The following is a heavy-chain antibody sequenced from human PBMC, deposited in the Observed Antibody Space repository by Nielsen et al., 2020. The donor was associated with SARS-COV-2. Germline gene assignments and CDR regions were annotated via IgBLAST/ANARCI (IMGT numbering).Heavy chain of an antibody. Sequence: SVKVSCKASGGTFSSYAISWVRQAPGQGLEWMGRIIPILGIANYAQKFQGRVTMTRDTSTSTVYMELSSLRSEDTAVYYCARERLYGMDVWGQGTTVTVSS. D-gene: IGHD3-16*01. CDR1: GGTFSSYA. CDR2: IIPILGIA. J-gene: IGHJ6*02. V-gene: IGHV1-69*04. CDR3: ARERLYGMDV.